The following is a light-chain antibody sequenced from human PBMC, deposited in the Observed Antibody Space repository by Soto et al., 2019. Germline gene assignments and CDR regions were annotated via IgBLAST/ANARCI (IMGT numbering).Light chain of an antibody. V-gene: IGLV1-44*01. J-gene: IGLJ7*01. Sequence: QSVLTQPPSASGTPGQRVTISCSGSSSNIGSNIVNWYQQIPGTAPKLLIYSINQRPSGVPDRFSGSKSGTSAALAISGLQSEDEADYYCAAWDDSLNGVVFGGGTQLTVL. CDR3: AAWDDSLNGVV. CDR2: SIN. CDR1: SSNIGSNI.